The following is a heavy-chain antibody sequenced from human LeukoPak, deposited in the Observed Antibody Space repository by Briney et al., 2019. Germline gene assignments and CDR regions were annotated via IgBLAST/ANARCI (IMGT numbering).Heavy chain of an antibody. CDR1: GFTFSSYA. Sequence: HPGGSLRLSCAASGFTFSSYAMSWVRQAPGKGLEWVSGISGSDGSTYYADSVKGRFSISRDNSKNTLYLQMNSLRAEDTAVYYCAKRDYYSSSGYYYPYYFDHWGQGTLVTVSS. J-gene: IGHJ4*02. CDR3: AKRDYYSSSGYYYPYYFDH. CDR2: ISGSDGST. V-gene: IGHV3-23*01. D-gene: IGHD3-22*01.